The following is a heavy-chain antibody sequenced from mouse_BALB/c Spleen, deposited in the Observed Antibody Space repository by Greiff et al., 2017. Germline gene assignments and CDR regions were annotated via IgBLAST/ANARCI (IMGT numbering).Heavy chain of an antibody. CDR3: ARGYWYFDV. CDR2: ISNGGGST. J-gene: IGHJ1*01. V-gene: IGHV5-12-2*01. CDR1: GFTFSSYT. Sequence: EVKLMESGGGLVQPGGSLKLSCAASGFTFSSYTMSWVRQTPEKRLEWVAYISNGGGSTYYPDTVKGRFTISRDNAKNTLYLQMSSLKSEDTAMYYCARGYWYFDVWGAGTTVTVSS.